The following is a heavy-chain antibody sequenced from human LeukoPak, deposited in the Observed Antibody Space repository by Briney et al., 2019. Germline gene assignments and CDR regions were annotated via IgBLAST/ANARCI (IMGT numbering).Heavy chain of an antibody. J-gene: IGHJ4*02. D-gene: IGHD2-15*01. CDR2: ISGSGGST. CDR1: GFTFSSYA. V-gene: IGHV3-23*01. Sequence: GGSLRLSCAASGFTFSSYAMSWVRQAPGKGLEWVSAISGSGGSTYYADSVKGRFTISRDNSRNTLYLQMNSLRAEDTAVYYCAKVSGVDLYVFDYWGQGTLVTVSS. CDR3: AKVSGVDLYVFDY.